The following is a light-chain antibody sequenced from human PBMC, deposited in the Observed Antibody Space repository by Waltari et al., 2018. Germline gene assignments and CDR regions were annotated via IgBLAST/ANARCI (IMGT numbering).Light chain of an antibody. CDR1: QCLSNC. V-gene: IGKV3-11*01. CDR2: DTS. Sequence: DSQCLSNCLAWYQQKPGRAPRLLIYDTSNRATVIPAGFSGSGLGTDFTLTISSLEPEDFAVYYCQQRRNWPLTFGGGTKVEIK. CDR3: QQRRNWPLT. J-gene: IGKJ4*01.